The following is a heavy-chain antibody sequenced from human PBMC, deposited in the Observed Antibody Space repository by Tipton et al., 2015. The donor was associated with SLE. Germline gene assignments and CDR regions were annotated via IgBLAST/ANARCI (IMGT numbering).Heavy chain of an antibody. Sequence: TLSLTCTVSGGSISSHYWSWIRQPPGKGLEWIGYIYYSGSTNYNPSLKSRVTISVDTSKNQFSLKLSSVTAADTAVYYCARGANYYYYMDVWGKGTTVTVSS. J-gene: IGHJ6*03. CDR1: GGSISSHY. CDR3: ARGANYYYYMDV. CDR2: IYYSGST. V-gene: IGHV4-59*11.